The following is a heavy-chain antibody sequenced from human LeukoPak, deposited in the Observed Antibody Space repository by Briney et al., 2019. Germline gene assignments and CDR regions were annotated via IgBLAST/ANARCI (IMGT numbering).Heavy chain of an antibody. J-gene: IGHJ4*02. CDR1: GFSFNNYA. D-gene: IGHD4-17*01. Sequence: PGGSLRLSCAASGFSFNNYAMVWVRQTPGKGLEWVSVISAGNDIVYADSVKGRFSISRDSSKNTLYLQVNSLRVEDTAVYYCAKYAPPTTALTRFFDDWGQGTLVTVSS. CDR3: AKYAPPTTALTRFFDD. CDR2: ISAGNDI. V-gene: IGHV3-23*01.